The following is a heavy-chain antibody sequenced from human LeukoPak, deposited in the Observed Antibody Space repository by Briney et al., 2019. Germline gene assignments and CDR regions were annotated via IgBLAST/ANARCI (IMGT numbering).Heavy chain of an antibody. CDR2: INPNSGGT. J-gene: IGHJ4*02. D-gene: IGHD6-13*01. CDR1: GYTFTGYF. CDR3: ARGGGRYSSSWEIDY. V-gene: IGHV1-2*02. Sequence: ASVKVSCKASGYTFTGYFVHWVRQAPGQGLEWMGWINPNSGGTNYAQKFQGRVTMTRDTSISTAYMDLSNLRSDDTAVYYCARGGGRYSSSWEIDYWGQGTLVTVSS.